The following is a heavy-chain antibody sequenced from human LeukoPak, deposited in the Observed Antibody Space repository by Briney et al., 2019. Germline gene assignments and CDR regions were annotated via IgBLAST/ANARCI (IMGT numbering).Heavy chain of an antibody. Sequence: ASVKVSCKTSGYSFTDYYMHCVRQAPGEGLEWMVWINPNSGVTSSTQKLQGRGTMTRDTSITTVYMEVNSLMFDDTTMYYCETADRLHGGPYMIGPWGQGTLVTVSS. CDR3: ETADRLHGGPYMIGP. CDR2: INPNSGVT. V-gene: IGHV1-2*02. D-gene: IGHD3-16*01. CDR1: GYSFTDYY. J-gene: IGHJ5*02.